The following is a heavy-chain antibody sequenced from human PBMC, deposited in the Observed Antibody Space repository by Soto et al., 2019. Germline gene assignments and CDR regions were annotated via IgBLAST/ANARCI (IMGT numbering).Heavy chain of an antibody. CDR2: IYYSGST. J-gene: IGHJ4*02. D-gene: IGHD3-3*01. CDR3: ALSDFWSGYSDY. Sequence: PSETLSLTCPVSGGSISSYDWSWIRQPPGKGLEWIGYIYYSGSTNYNPSLKSRVTISVDTSKNQFSLKLSSVTAADTAVYYCALSDFWSGYSDYWGQGTLVTVSS. CDR1: GGSISSYD. V-gene: IGHV4-59*01.